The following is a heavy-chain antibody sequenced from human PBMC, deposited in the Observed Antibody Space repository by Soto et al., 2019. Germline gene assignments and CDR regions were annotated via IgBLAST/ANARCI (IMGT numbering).Heavy chain of an antibody. Sequence: QVQLQESGPGLVKPSETLSLTCTVSGGSVSSGGYYRSWIRQPPGKGLEWIGYIYYSGSTNYNPSLKSRVTISIDTSKNQFSLKLSSVTAADTAVYYCAREGIAAKYGMSVWGRGTTVTVSS. D-gene: IGHD6-25*01. CDR1: GGSVSSGGYY. V-gene: IGHV4-61*08. J-gene: IGHJ6*02. CDR3: AREGIAAKYGMSV. CDR2: IYYSGST.